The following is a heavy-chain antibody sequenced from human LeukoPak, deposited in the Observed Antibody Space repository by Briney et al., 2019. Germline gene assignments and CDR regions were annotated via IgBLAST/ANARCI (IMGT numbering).Heavy chain of an antibody. CDR2: INAGNGNT. CDR1: GYTFTSYA. Sequence: ASVKVSCKASGYTFTSYAMHWVRQASGQRLEWMGWINAGNGNTKYSQKFQGRVTITRDTSASTAYMELSSLSSEDTAVYYCARTTAMVTIFDYWGQGTLVTVSS. V-gene: IGHV1-3*01. J-gene: IGHJ4*02. CDR3: ARTTAMVTIFDY. D-gene: IGHD5-18*01.